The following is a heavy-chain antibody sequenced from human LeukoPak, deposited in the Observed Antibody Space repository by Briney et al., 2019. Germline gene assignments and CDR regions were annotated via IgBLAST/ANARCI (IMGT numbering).Heavy chain of an antibody. J-gene: IGHJ4*02. V-gene: IGHV4-59*01. CDR2: IYYSGST. CDR1: GGSISSYY. CDR3: ARAVLGYCSDGSCYSGYYFDY. Sequence: SETLSLTCTVSGGSISSYYWSWIRQPPGKGLEWIGYIYYSGSTNYNPSLKSRVSISVDTSKNQFSLKLGSVTAADTAVYYCARAVLGYCSDGSCYSGYYFDYWAREPWSPSSQ. D-gene: IGHD2-15*01.